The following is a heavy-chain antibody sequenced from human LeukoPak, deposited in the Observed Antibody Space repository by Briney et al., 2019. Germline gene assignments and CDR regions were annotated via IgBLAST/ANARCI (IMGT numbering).Heavy chain of an antibody. CDR3: ARDMAVAGGLNAFDI. D-gene: IGHD6-19*01. Sequence: PGGSLRLSCAASGFTFRNYWMSWVRQAPGKGLEWVANIKEDESEKYYVGSVKGRFTISRDNAKNSVYLQMNSLRAEDTAVYYCARDMAVAGGLNAFDIWGQGTMVTVSS. CDR2: IKEDESEK. CDR1: GFTFRNYW. J-gene: IGHJ3*02. V-gene: IGHV3-7*01.